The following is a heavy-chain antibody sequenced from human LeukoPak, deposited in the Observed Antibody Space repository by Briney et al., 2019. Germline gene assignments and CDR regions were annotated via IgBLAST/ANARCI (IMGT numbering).Heavy chain of an antibody. D-gene: IGHD4-17*01. Sequence: SGPTLVKPTQTLTLTCTFSGFSLRTTGGGVGWVRQPPGKALEWLALIYWNDNKLYSPSLRSRVTITKDTSKNQVVLTMTNMAPVDTATYYCAHYGDYRFLYYFDHWGQGALVTVSS. J-gene: IGHJ4*02. CDR1: GFSLRTTGGG. V-gene: IGHV2-5*01. CDR2: IYWNDNK. CDR3: AHYGDYRFLYYFDH.